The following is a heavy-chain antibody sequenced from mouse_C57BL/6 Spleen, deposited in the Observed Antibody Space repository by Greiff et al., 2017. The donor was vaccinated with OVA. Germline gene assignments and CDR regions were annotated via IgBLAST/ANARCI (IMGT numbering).Heavy chain of an antibody. CDR1: GYTFTSYW. J-gene: IGHJ2*01. D-gene: IGHD2-1*01. CDR2: IHPNSGST. Sequence: QVQLQQPGAELVKPGASVKLSCKASGYTFTSYWMHWVKQRPGQGLEWIGMIHPNSGSTNYNEKFKRKATLTVDKSSSTAYMQLSSLTSEDSAVYYCARVYGNYLYYCDYGGQGTTLTVSS. V-gene: IGHV1-64*01. CDR3: ARVYGNYLYYCDY.